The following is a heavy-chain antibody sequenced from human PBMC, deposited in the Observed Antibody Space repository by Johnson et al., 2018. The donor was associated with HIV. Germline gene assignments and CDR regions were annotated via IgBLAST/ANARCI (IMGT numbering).Heavy chain of an antibody. V-gene: IGHV3-9*01. Sequence: VQLVESGGGLVQPGRSLRLSCAASGFTFDEYAMHWVRQAPGKGLEWVSGIRWNSDSIGYVDSVKGRFTISRDNAKNSLYMQMNSLRVEDTALYYCAKDTRMTTVTPGALNIWGQGTMVTVSS. CDR3: AKDTRMTTVTPGALNI. CDR1: GFTFDEYA. CDR2: IRWNSDSI. D-gene: IGHD4-11*01. J-gene: IGHJ3*02.